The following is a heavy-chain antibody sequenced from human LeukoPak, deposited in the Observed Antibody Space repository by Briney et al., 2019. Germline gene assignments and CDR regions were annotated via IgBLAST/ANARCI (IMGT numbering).Heavy chain of an antibody. D-gene: IGHD3-10*01. CDR1: GYTFTGYY. J-gene: IGHJ4*01. V-gene: IGHV1-2*06. Sequence: ASVKVSCKASGYTFTGYYMHWVRQAPGQGLEWMGRINPNSGGTNYAQKFQGRVTMTRDTSISTAYMELSRLRSDDTAVYYCARDPRTFAELLAYYFDYWGHGTLVTVSS. CDR2: INPNSGGT. CDR3: ARDPRTFAELLAYYFDY.